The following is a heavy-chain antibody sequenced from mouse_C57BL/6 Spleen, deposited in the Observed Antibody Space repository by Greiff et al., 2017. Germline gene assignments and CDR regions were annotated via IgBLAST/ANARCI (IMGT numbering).Heavy chain of an antibody. V-gene: IGHV14-4*01. J-gene: IGHJ4*01. CDR2: IDPENGDT. CDR1: GFNIKDDY. D-gene: IGHD2-3*01. Sequence: SGAELVRPGASVTLSCTASGFNIKDDYMHWVKQRPEQGLEWIGWIDPENGDTEYASKFQGKATITADTSSNTAYLQLSSLTSEDTAVYYCVYDYDAMDYWGQGTSVTVSS. CDR3: VYDYDAMDY.